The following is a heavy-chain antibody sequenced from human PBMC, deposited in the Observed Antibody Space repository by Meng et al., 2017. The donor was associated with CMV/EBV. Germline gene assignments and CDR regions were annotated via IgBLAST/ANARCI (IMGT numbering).Heavy chain of an antibody. Sequence: GESLKISCAASGFTFSGSAMHWVRQASGKGLEWVGRIRSKANSYATAYAASVKGRFTISRDDSKNTAYLQMNSLKTEDTAVYYCTTAPSLLYSSSWDDAFDIWGQGTMVTVSS. D-gene: IGHD6-13*01. V-gene: IGHV3-73*01. CDR2: IRSKANSYAT. CDR3: TTAPSLLYSSSWDDAFDI. CDR1: GFTFSGSA. J-gene: IGHJ3*02.